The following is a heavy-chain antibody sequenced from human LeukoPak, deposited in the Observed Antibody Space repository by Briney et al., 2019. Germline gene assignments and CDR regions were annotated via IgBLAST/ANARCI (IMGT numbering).Heavy chain of an antibody. CDR2: IKSKTDGGAI. J-gene: IGHJ4*02. CDR3: NTDGR. V-gene: IGHV3-15*01. Sequence: GSLRLSCAGSGFIFSGAWMSWVRQAPGSGLEWVGRIKSKTDGGAIDYAAPVKGRFTISRDDAQNTLYLQMSSLKTGDTAVYYCNTDGRWGQGALVTVSS. CDR1: GFIFSGAW.